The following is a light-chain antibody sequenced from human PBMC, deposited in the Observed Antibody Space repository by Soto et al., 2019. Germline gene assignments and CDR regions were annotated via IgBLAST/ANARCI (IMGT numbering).Light chain of an antibody. CDR1: QSISSW. V-gene: IGKV1-5*03. CDR2: KAS. Sequence: DIQMTQSPSTLSASVGDRVTITCRASQSISSWLAWYQQKPVTAPKLLLYKASTLQSGVPSRFSGSGSGTEFTLTVSSLQPDDSANYDGQQYNDTWTFGQGTKV. CDR3: QQYNDTWT. J-gene: IGKJ1*01.